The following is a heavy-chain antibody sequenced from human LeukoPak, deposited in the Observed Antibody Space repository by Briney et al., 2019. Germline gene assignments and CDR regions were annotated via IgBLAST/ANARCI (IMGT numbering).Heavy chain of an antibody. CDR1: GFTFSDYG. J-gene: IGHJ4*02. D-gene: IGHD2-2*01. CDR3: AHGSMYQLDS. V-gene: IGHV3-23*01. CDR2: ISDSDDTT. Sequence: GGSLRLSCAASGFTFSDYGMNWVRQSPGKGLEWVSAISDSDDTTDYADSVKGRFTISRDNSKNTLYLQMNSLRAEDTAVYYCAHGSMYQLDSWGQGTLVTVSS.